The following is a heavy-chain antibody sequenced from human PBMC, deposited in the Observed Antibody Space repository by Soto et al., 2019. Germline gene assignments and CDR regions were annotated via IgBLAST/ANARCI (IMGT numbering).Heavy chain of an antibody. CDR1: GYTFTTYW. Sequence: AESMKISCKGSGYTFTTYWIGWVRQMPGKGLEWMGIIYPGDSDTTYSPSFQGQVTISADKSISTAYLQWNSLKASDSAMYYCERLDSSYYFDYRGQGTLVTVYS. D-gene: IGHD3-22*01. CDR3: ERLDSSYYFDY. J-gene: IGHJ4*02. CDR2: IYPGDSDT. V-gene: IGHV5-51*01.